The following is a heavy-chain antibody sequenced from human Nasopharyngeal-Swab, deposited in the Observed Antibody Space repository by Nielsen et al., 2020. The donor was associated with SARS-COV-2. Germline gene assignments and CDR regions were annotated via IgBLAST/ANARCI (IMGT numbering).Heavy chain of an antibody. CDR3: ARVSRGLMVYAMGGLDY. D-gene: IGHD2-8*01. Sequence: ASVKVSCKASGYTFTSYYMHWVRQAPGQGLEWMGIINPSGGSTSYAQKFQGRVTMTRDTSTSTVYMELSSLRSEDTAVYYCARVSRGLMVYAMGGLDYWGQGTLVTVSS. CDR1: GYTFTSYY. J-gene: IGHJ4*02. CDR2: INPSGGST. V-gene: IGHV1-46*01.